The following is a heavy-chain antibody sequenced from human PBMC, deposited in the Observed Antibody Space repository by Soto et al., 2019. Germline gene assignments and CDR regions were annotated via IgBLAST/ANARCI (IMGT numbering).Heavy chain of an antibody. CDR1: GYTFTSYG. J-gene: IGHJ6*02. Sequence: QVQLVQSGAEVKKPGASVKVSCKASGYTFTSYGISWVRQAPGQGLEWMGWVSAYNGNTNYAQKLQGRATMTTDTSTSTAYMELRSMRSDDTAVYYCARGACSGGSCYSYYYYYGMDVWGQGTTVTVSS. V-gene: IGHV1-18*01. CDR2: VSAYNGNT. D-gene: IGHD2-15*01. CDR3: ARGACSGGSCYSYYYYYGMDV.